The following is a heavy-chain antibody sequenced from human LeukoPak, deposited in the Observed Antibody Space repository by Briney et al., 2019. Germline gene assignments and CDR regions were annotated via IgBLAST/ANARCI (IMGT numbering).Heavy chain of an antibody. J-gene: IGHJ4*02. CDR3: ARDQFSGSYTFDY. V-gene: IGHV3-21*01. D-gene: IGHD1-26*01. CDR2: ISSSSSYI. Sequence: GGSLRLSCAASGFTFSSYSMNWVRQAPGKGLEWVSSISSSSSYIYYADSVKGRFTISRDNAKNSLYLQMNSLRAEDTAVYYCARDQFSGSYTFDYWSQGTLVTVSS. CDR1: GFTFSSYS.